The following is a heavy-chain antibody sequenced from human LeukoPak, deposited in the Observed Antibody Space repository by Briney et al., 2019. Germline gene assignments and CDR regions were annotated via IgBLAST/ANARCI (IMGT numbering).Heavy chain of an antibody. Sequence: GGSLTLSCAASGFTFNSFAMGWVPQAPGEGLEWVSDISRSAGGTYYADSVKGRFTISRDNSKNTLYLQMNSLRAEDTAIYYCAKKERRAVVPQGDAFEVWGQGTMVTVSS. CDR2: ISRSAGGT. CDR3: AKKERRAVVPQGDAFEV. D-gene: IGHD2-2*01. J-gene: IGHJ3*01. CDR1: GFTFNSFA. V-gene: IGHV3-23*01.